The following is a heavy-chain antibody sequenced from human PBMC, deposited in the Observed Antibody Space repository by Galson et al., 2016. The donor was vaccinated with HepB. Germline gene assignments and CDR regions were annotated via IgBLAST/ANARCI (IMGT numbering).Heavy chain of an antibody. Sequence: QSGAEVKKPGESLKISCEGSGYSFTSYWIGWVRQMPGKALEWMGTIYPGDSDTRYSPSSQGQVTISADKSISAAYLQWNSLKASDTAIYYCARRSSDAFDFWVQGTMVTVAS. D-gene: IGHD3-10*01. J-gene: IGHJ3*01. CDR2: IYPGDSDT. CDR1: GYSFTSYW. CDR3: ARRSSDAFDF. V-gene: IGHV5-51*01.